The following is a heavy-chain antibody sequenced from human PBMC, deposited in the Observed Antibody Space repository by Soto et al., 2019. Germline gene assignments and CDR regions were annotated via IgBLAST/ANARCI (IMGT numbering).Heavy chain of an antibody. CDR3: ARIATTGRGPWFAP. CDR1: DYTIVDING. D-gene: IGHD6-13*01. CDR2: ISYSGSA. Sequence: SQTLSVTWVVSDYTIVDINGWRCIRQPPGKGLEWIGYISYSGSAYYHPSLKSRVTMSADTSKNQFYLDLSSVTAVDTAVYYYARIATTGRGPWFAPWGKGTLVTVSS. V-gene: IGHV4-28*01. J-gene: IGHJ5*02.